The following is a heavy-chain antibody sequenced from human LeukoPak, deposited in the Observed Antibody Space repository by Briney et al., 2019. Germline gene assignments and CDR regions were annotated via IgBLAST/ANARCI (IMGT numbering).Heavy chain of an antibody. CDR1: GGTFSSYA. V-gene: IGHV1-69*04. Sequence: SVKVSCKASGGTFSSYAISWVRQAPGQGLEWMGRIIPILGIANYAQKFQGRVTITADKSTSTAYMELSSLRSEDTAVYYCARGRFYGSGSSPTAPWGQGTLVTASS. D-gene: IGHD3-10*01. CDR3: ARGRFYGSGSSPTAP. J-gene: IGHJ5*02. CDR2: IIPILGIA.